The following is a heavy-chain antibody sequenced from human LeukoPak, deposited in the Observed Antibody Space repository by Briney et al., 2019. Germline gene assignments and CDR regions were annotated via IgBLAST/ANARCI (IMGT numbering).Heavy chain of an antibody. Sequence: GGSLRLSCSASGFTFSTYSINWVRQAPGKGLEWVSYISGSRGTIYYAGSVKGRFTISRDNAKNSLYLQMNSLRAEDTAVYYCATNEWIDYWGQGTLVTVSS. D-gene: IGHD5-12*01. CDR2: ISGSRGTI. CDR1: GFTFSTYS. CDR3: ATNEWIDY. V-gene: IGHV3-48*01. J-gene: IGHJ4*02.